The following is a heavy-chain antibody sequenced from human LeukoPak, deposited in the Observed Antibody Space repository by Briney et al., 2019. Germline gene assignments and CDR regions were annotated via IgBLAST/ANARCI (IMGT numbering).Heavy chain of an antibody. V-gene: IGHV1-2*02. CDR3: ARGIAENYYYYYYMDV. Sequence: ASVKVSCKASGYTFIGYYMHWVRQAPGQGLEWMGWINPNSGGTNYAQKFQGRVTMTRDTSISTAYMELSRLRSDDTAVYYCARGIAENYYYYYYMDVWGKGTTVTVSS. D-gene: IGHD6-13*01. CDR1: GYTFIGYY. J-gene: IGHJ6*03. CDR2: INPNSGGT.